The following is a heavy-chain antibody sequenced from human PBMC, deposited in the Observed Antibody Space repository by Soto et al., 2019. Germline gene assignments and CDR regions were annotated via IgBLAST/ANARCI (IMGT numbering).Heavy chain of an antibody. CDR2: IYYSGST. CDR1: GGSISSSSYY. D-gene: IGHD6-19*01. J-gene: IGHJ6*03. V-gene: IGHV4-39*01. Sequence: PSETLSLTCTVSGGSISSSSYYWGWIRQPPGKGLEWIGSIYYSGSTYYNPSLKSRVTISVDTSKNQFSLKLSSVTAADTAVYYCARHEEQWLPRGSYYYYMDVWGKGTTVTVSS. CDR3: ARHEEQWLPRGSYYYYMDV.